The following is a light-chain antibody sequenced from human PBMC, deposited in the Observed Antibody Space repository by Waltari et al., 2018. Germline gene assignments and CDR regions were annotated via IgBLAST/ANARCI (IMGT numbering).Light chain of an antibody. CDR3: ETGGHGTWV. CDR2: GNSDGSH. V-gene: IGLV4-69*01. CDR1: SGHITNV. J-gene: IGLJ3*02. Sequence: QLVLTQSPSASASLGASVTLTCTLSSGHITNVLAWHQQPPGQGPRFLMQGNSDGSHRKGDDIPDRFSGSGSGPERYLTISSLQSEDEADYYCETGGHGTWVFGGGTKLTVL.